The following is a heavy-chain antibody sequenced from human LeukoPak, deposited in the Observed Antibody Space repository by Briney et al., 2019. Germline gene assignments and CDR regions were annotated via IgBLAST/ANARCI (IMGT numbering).Heavy chain of an antibody. Sequence: GGSLRLSCAASGFTFSNYAMTWVRQAPGRGREWVAAISGSGGSTDYAASVKGRFTISRDNSKNTLDLQMNSLRADDTALYYCAKAQRPYDSTGSLDYWGQGTLVTVSS. J-gene: IGHJ4*02. CDR1: GFTFSNYA. CDR2: ISGSGGST. V-gene: IGHV3-23*01. CDR3: AKAQRPYDSTGSLDY. D-gene: IGHD3-22*01.